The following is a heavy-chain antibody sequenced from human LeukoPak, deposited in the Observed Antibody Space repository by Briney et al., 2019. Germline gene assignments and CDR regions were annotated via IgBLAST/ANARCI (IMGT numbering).Heavy chain of an antibody. Sequence: GGSLRLSCTASGFTFGDYAMSWVRQAPGKGLEGVGFIRSKAYGGTTEYAASVKGRFTISRDDSKSIAYLQMNSLKTEDTAVYYCTRVTLGTMVRGVIINRGNYFDYWGQGTLVTVSS. CDR2: IRSKAYGGTT. D-gene: IGHD3-10*01. CDR1: GFTFGDYA. V-gene: IGHV3-49*04. CDR3: TRVTLGTMVRGVIINRGNYFDY. J-gene: IGHJ4*02.